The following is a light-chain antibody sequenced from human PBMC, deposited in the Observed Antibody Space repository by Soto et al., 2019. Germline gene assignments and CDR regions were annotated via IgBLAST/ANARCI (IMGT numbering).Light chain of an antibody. CDR2: DAS. Sequence: EIVLTQSPGTLSLSPGERATLSCRSSQSVSSSYLAWYQQKPGQAPRLLIYDASNRATGIPDRFSGSGSGTDVTLTISRLEPEDFAVYYCKQDGIPPTFGKGTKVEIK. J-gene: IGKJ1*01. CDR3: KQDGIPPT. V-gene: IGKV3-20*01. CDR1: QSVSSSY.